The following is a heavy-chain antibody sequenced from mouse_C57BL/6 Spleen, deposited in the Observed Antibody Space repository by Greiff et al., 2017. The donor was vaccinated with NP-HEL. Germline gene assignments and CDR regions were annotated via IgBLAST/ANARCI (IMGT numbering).Heavy chain of an antibody. J-gene: IGHJ4*01. D-gene: IGHD1-1*01. CDR3: VRQGFTTVVADYAMDY. CDR1: GFSFNTYA. Sequence: EVKVVESGGGLVQPKGSLKLSCAASGFSFNTYAMNWVRQAPGKGLEWVARIRSKSNNYATYYADSVKDRFTISRDDSESMLYLQMNNLKTEDTAMYYCVRQGFTTVVADYAMDYWGQGTSVTVSS. V-gene: IGHV10-1*01. CDR2: IRSKSNNYAT.